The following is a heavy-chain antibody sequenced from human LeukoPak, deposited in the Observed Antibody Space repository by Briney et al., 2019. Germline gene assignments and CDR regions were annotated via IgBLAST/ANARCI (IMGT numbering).Heavy chain of an antibody. Sequence: SETLSLTCTVSGDSISNGAYYWSWIRQHPGKGLEWIGYIHNSGNTYYNPSLRRRVIMPLDTSKSQFSLKLNSVTAADTAVYFCAREGGTVVTSDYWGQGTLVTVSS. CDR1: GDSISNGAYY. D-gene: IGHD4-23*01. J-gene: IGHJ4*02. V-gene: IGHV4-31*03. CDR2: IHNSGNT. CDR3: AREGGTVVTSDY.